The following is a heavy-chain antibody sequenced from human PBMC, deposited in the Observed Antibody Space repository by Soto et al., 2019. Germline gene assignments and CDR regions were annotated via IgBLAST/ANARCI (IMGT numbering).Heavy chain of an antibody. J-gene: IGHJ4*02. D-gene: IGHD2-2*01. Sequence: GESLKISCHGSGYTFFSFWIVWVRQVPGKGLEWVGRIDPGDSSATYSPTFQGHVTISADRSTRSAYLQWRSLRASDTAIYFCARRYCSRADCYSDSWGQGILVTVSS. CDR3: ARRYCSRADCYSDS. CDR2: IDPGDSSA. V-gene: IGHV5-10-1*01. CDR1: GYTFFSFW.